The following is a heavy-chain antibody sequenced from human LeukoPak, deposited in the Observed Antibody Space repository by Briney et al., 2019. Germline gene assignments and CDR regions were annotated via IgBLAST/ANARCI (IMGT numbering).Heavy chain of an antibody. CDR2: ISYDGSNK. D-gene: IGHD3-10*01. Sequence: PGRSLRLSCAASGFTFSSYGMHCVPDAPGKGLECGAVISYDGSNKYYADYVKGRFTISRDNSKNTLYLQMNSLRAEDTAVYYCANAPFVEYYYGSGESGFDYWGQGTLVTVSS. J-gene: IGHJ4*02. CDR3: ANAPFVEYYYGSGESGFDY. V-gene: IGHV3-30*18. CDR1: GFTFSSYG.